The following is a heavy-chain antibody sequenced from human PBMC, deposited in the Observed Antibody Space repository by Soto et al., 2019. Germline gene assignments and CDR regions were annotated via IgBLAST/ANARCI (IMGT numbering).Heavy chain of an antibody. J-gene: IGHJ6*02. D-gene: IGHD3-3*01. Sequence: SETLSLTCTVSGGSISSSSYYWGWIRQPPGKGLEWIGSIYYSGSTYYNPSLKSRVTISVDTSKNQFSLKLSSVTAAATAVYYCARHYWSGFFPYYYYGMDVWGQGTTVTVSS. CDR1: GGSISSSSYY. CDR2: IYYSGST. V-gene: IGHV4-39*01. CDR3: ARHYWSGFFPYYYYGMDV.